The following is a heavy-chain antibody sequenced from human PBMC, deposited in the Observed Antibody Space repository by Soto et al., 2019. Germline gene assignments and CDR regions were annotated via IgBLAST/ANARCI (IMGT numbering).Heavy chain of an antibody. Sequence: SGPTLVNPTQTLTLTCTFSGFSLSTGGVGVGWIRQPPGKALEWLALIYWDDDKRYSPSLKSRLTITKDTSKNQVVLTVTNMEPVDTAAYYCARLTYYYDNSGYYYVESWGQGALVTVSS. D-gene: IGHD3-22*01. CDR3: ARLTYYYDNSGYYYVES. J-gene: IGHJ4*02. V-gene: IGHV2-5*02. CDR1: GFSLSTGGVG. CDR2: IYWDDDK.